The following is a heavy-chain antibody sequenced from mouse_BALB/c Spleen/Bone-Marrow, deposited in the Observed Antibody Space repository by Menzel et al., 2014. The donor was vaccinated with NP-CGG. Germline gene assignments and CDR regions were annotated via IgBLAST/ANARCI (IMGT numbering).Heavy chain of an antibody. CDR3: ARESLYGSNYY. D-gene: IGHD1-1*01. CDR1: GYTFTSYT. CDR2: INPSSGYT. Sequence: QVQLQQSGAELARPGASVKMSCKASGYTFTSYTMHWVKQRPGEGLEWIGYINPSSGYTNYNQKFKDKATLTADKSSSTAYMQLSSLTSEDSAVYYCARESLYGSNYYWGQGTTLTVSS. J-gene: IGHJ2*01. V-gene: IGHV1-4*01.